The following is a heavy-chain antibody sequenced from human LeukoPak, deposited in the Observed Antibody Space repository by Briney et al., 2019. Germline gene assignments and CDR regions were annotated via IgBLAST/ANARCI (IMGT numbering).Heavy chain of an antibody. Sequence: GGSLRLSCAASGFTFSSYWMSWVRRAPGKGLEWVANIKQDGSEKYYVDSVKGRLTISRDNAKNSLYLQMNSLRAEDTAVYYCARDTYYYDSSGYAFDYWGQGTLVTVSS. CDR2: IKQDGSEK. J-gene: IGHJ4*02. CDR3: ARDTYYYDSSGYAFDY. D-gene: IGHD3-22*01. CDR1: GFTFSSYW. V-gene: IGHV3-7*01.